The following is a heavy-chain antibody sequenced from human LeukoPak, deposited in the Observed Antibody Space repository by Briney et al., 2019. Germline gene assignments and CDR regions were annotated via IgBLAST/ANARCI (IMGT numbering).Heavy chain of an antibody. CDR1: GGTFSSYA. J-gene: IGHJ4*02. CDR3: ARAHKSWDYYDSSGYYHLDY. CDR2: IIPIFGTA. D-gene: IGHD3-22*01. V-gene: IGHV1-69*13. Sequence: ASVKVSCKASGGTFSSYAISWVRQAPGQGLEWMGGIIPIFGTANYAQKFQGRVTITADESTSTAYMELSSLRSEDTAAYYCARAHKSWDYYDSSGYYHLDYWGQGTLVTVSS.